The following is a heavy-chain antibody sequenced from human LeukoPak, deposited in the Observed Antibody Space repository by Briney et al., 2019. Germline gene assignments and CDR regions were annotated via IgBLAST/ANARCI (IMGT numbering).Heavy chain of an antibody. CDR2: ISGSGGST. D-gene: IGHD5-12*01. CDR3: AKDHSGPTSLH. Sequence: PGGSLRLSCAAPGFTFSSYAMSWVRQAPGKGLEWVSAISGSGGSTYYADSVKGRFTISRDNSKNTLYLQMDSLRAEDTAVYYCAKDHSGPTSLHWGQGTLVTVSS. J-gene: IGHJ4*02. CDR1: GFTFSSYA. V-gene: IGHV3-23*01.